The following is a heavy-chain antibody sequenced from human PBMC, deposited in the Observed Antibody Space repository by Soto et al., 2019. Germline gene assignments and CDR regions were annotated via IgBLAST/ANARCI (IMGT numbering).Heavy chain of an antibody. J-gene: IGHJ6*02. CDR1: GYSFTSYY. Sequence: ASVKVSCKASGYSFTSYYIHWVRQAPGQGLEWMGIINPSGGITNYAQKFQARVTITRDTSTFTVYMDLSRLRSEDTAVYYCARGQGRSYYYSSFYYYYGLDVWGQGTTVTVSS. D-gene: IGHD3-22*01. CDR2: INPSGGIT. V-gene: IGHV1-46*01. CDR3: ARGQGRSYYYSSFYYYYGLDV.